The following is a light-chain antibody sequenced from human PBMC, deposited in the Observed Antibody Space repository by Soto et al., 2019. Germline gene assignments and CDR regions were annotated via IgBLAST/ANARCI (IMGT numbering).Light chain of an antibody. J-gene: IGKJ5*01. CDR1: QGDTTN. CDR3: QQYNNWPFS. Sequence: EIVMTQSPATLSLSPGKRATLSCRAGQGDTTNFAWYQQKSSQSPRLLIYDVSTRATGVPARFSGTGSETDFTLTISGLQSEDSAVYFCQQYNNWPFSFGQGTRLEIK. CDR2: DVS. V-gene: IGKV3-15*01.